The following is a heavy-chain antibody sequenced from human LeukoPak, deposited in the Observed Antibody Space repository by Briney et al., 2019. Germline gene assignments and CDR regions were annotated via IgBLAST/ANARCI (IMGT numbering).Heavy chain of an antibody. CDR1: GYTFSDNY. D-gene: IGHD3-16*01. V-gene: IGHV1-2*06. CDR3: ALFMTTSAAGAFDI. CDR2: INPNGGAT. Sequence: ASVRVSCKASGYTFSDNYIHWFRQAPGHGLEWMGRINPNGGATNYAQTFQGRVSMTSDTSISTAAMELSGLRSDDAAVYYCALFMTTSAAGAFDIWGQGTMVTVSS. J-gene: IGHJ3*02.